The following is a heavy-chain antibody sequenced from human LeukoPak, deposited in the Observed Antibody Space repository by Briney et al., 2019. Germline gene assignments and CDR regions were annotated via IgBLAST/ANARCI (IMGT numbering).Heavy chain of an antibody. V-gene: IGHV1-2*06. Sequence: ASVKVSCKASGGTFSSYAISWVRQAPGQGLEWMGRINPNSGGTNYAQKFQGRVTMTRDTSISTAYMELSRLRSDDTAVYYCARDEAAVAGFDYWGQGTLVTVSS. D-gene: IGHD6-19*01. CDR3: ARDEAAVAGFDY. CDR1: GGTFSSYA. J-gene: IGHJ4*02. CDR2: INPNSGGT.